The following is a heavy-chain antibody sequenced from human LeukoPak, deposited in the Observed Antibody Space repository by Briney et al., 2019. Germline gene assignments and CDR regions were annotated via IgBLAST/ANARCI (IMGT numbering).Heavy chain of an antibody. CDR1: GGSISSYY. Sequence: SETLSLTCTASGGSISSYYWSWIRQPPGKGLEWIGYIYYSGSTNYNPSLKSRVTISVDTSKNQFSLKLSSVAAADTAVYYCARGPSSSWQYYFDYWGQGTLVTVSS. CDR3: ARGPSSSWQYYFDY. V-gene: IGHV4-59*01. D-gene: IGHD6-13*01. J-gene: IGHJ4*02. CDR2: IYYSGST.